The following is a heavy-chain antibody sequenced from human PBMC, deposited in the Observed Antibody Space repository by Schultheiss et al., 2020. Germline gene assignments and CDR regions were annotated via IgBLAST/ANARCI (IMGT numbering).Heavy chain of an antibody. CDR1: GGSISSSSYY. Sequence: SETLSLTCTVSGGSISSSSYYWGWIRQPPGKGLEWIGSIYYSGSTYYNPSLKSRVTISVDTSKNQFSLKLSSVTAADTAVYYCAKGALGGNFDYWGQGTLVTVSS. CDR2: IYYSGST. J-gene: IGHJ4*02. D-gene: IGHD4-23*01. V-gene: IGHV4-39*01. CDR3: AKGALGGNFDY.